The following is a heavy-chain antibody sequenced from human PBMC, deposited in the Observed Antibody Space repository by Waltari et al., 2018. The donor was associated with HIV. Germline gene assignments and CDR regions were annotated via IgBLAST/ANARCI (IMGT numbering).Heavy chain of an antibody. CDR1: GYTFTGYY. V-gene: IGHV1-2*02. Sequence: QVQLVQSGAEVKKPGASVKVSCKASGYTFTGYYMHWVRQAPGQGLEWMGWINTNRGGTNYAQKFQGRVTMTRDTSISTAYMELSRLRSDDTAVYYCARLNSSSWYDYYFDYWGQGTLVTVSS. J-gene: IGHJ4*02. CDR2: INTNRGGT. D-gene: IGHD6-13*01. CDR3: ARLNSSSWYDYYFDY.